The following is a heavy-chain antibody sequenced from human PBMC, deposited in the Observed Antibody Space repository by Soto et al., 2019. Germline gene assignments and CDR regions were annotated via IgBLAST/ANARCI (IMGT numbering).Heavy chain of an antibody. D-gene: IGHD3-22*01. J-gene: IGHJ4*02. CDR2: INPNSGNT. CDR1: GYTFTAYY. V-gene: IGHV1-18*04. CDR3: AVDYYDSSGSKFDY. Sequence: ASVKVSCKASGYTFTAYYMHWVRQAPGQGLEWVGWINPNSGNTNYAQKLQGRVTMNTDTSTSTAYMELRSRRSDDTAVYYCAVDYYDSSGSKFDYWGQGTLVTVSS.